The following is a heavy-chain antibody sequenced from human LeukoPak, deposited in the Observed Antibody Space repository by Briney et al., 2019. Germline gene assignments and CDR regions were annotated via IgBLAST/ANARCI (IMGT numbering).Heavy chain of an antibody. CDR1: GFTVSSNY. D-gene: IGHD1-14*01. Sequence: GGSLGLSCAASGFTVSSNYMSWVRQAPGKGLEWVSVIYSGGSTYYADSVKGRFTISRDNSKNTLYLQMNSLRVEDTAVYYCAGDTGRTYFDYWGQGTLVTVSS. V-gene: IGHV3-53*01. CDR3: AGDTGRTYFDY. CDR2: IYSGGST. J-gene: IGHJ4*02.